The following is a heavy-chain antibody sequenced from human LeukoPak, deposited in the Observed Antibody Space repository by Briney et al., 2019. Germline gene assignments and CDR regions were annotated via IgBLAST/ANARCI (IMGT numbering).Heavy chain of an antibody. CDR2: IYYSGST. J-gene: IGHJ4*02. Sequence: SETLSLTCTVSGGSISSSSYYWGWIRQPPGKGLEWIGSIYYSGSTYYNPSLKSRVTIPVDTSKNQFSLKLSSVTAADTAVYYCASNIAAAADYWGQGTLVTVSS. D-gene: IGHD6-13*01. CDR3: ASNIAAAADY. CDR1: GGSISSSSYY. V-gene: IGHV4-39*07.